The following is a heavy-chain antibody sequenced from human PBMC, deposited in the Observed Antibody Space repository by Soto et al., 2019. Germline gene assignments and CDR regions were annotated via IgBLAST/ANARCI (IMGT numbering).Heavy chain of an antibody. CDR3: ARAGYCSSTSCPSYNWFDP. D-gene: IGHD2-2*01. Sequence: GESLKISCKGSGYSFTSYWIGWVRQMPGKGLEWMGIIYPGDSDTRYSPSFQGQVTISADKSISTAYLQWSSLKASDTAMYYCARAGYCSSTSCPSYNWFDPWGQGTLVTVSS. CDR2: IYPGDSDT. V-gene: IGHV5-51*01. CDR1: GYSFTSYW. J-gene: IGHJ5*02.